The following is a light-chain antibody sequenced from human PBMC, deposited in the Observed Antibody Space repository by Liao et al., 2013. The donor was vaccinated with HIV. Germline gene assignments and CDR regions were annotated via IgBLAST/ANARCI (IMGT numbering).Light chain of an antibody. V-gene: IGLV3-25*03. CDR3: QAWDSSTGV. J-gene: IGLJ3*02. CDR2: KDS. Sequence: SYELTQPPSVSVSPGQTARITCSGDALPNQYAYWYQQKPGQAPVLVIYKDSERPSRIPERFSGSSSGTIVTLTISGVQAEDEADYYCQAWDSSTGVFGGGTKLTVL. CDR1: ALPNQY.